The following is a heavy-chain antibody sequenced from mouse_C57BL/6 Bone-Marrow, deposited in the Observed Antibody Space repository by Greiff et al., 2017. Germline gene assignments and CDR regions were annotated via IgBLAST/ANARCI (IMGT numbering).Heavy chain of an antibody. Sequence: EVQLQQSGPELVKPGASVKMSCTASGYTFTDSNMHWVKQSHGKSLEWIGYINPNNGGTSYNQKFKGKATLTVNKSSSTAYMELRSLTSEDSAVYYCAGFYYDCDGAGFAYWGQGTLVTVSA. D-gene: IGHD2-4*01. CDR1: GYTFTDSN. J-gene: IGHJ3*01. CDR3: AGFYYDCDGAGFAY. V-gene: IGHV1-22*01. CDR2: INPNNGGT.